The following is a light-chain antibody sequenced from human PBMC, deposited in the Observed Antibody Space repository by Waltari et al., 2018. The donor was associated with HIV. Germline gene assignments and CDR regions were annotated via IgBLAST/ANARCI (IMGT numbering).Light chain of an antibody. CDR1: QSVLYNSNNKNY. J-gene: IGKJ1*01. CDR2: WAS. Sequence: DIVMTQSPDSLVVSPGERATINCRSSQSVLYNSNNKNYLAWFQQKPGQPPELLISWASSRESGVPDRFSGSGSGTDFSLTISGLQPEDVAVYYGHQYYSPPWTFGQGTKVEIK. CDR3: HQYYSPPWT. V-gene: IGKV4-1*01.